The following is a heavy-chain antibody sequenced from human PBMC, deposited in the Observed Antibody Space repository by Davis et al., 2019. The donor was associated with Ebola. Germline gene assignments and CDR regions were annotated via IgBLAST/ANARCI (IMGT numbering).Heavy chain of an antibody. D-gene: IGHD2-2*02. J-gene: IGHJ4*02. CDR3: ATANRAISGY. V-gene: IGHV3-7*01. CDR2: INQDGSAK. Sequence: GESLKISCAASGFTFTTYWMSWVRQAPGKGLEWLANINQDGSAKQYVDSVKGRFTISSDNAKNSVYLQMNSMRAEDTAVYYCATANRAISGYGGQGTLVRVSS. CDR1: GFTFTTYW.